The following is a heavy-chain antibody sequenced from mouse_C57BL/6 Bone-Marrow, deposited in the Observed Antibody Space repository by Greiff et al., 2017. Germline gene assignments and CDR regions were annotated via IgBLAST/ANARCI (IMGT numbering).Heavy chain of an antibody. J-gene: IGHJ1*03. CDR3: ARDSNYGYFDV. CDR1: GYTFTDYY. V-gene: IGHV1-26*01. CDR2: INPNNGGT. D-gene: IGHD2-5*01. Sequence: EVQLQQSGPELVKPGASVKISCKASGYTFTDYYMNWVKQSHGKSLEWIGDINPNNGGTSYNQKFKGKATLTVAKSSSTAYMELRSLTSEDSAVYYCARDSNYGYFDVWGTGTTVTVSS.